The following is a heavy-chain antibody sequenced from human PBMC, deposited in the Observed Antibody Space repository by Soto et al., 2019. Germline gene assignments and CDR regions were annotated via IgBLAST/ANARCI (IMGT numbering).Heavy chain of an antibody. D-gene: IGHD3-16*02. Sequence: EVQLVESGGGLVKPGGSLRLSCAASGFTFSSYSMNWVRQAPGKGLEWVSSISSSSSYIYYADSVKGRFTISRDNAKNSLYLQMNSLRAEDTAVYYCAREGVIETDGAFDIWGQGTMVTVSS. V-gene: IGHV3-21*01. CDR1: GFTFSSYS. CDR3: AREGVIETDGAFDI. CDR2: ISSSSSYI. J-gene: IGHJ3*02.